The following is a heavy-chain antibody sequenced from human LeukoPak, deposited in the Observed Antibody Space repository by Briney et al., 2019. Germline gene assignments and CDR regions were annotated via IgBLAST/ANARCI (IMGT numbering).Heavy chain of an antibody. CDR1: GFTFSSYI. V-gene: IGHV3-23*01. D-gene: IGHD5-24*01. Sequence: GGSLRLSCVASGFTFSSYIMTWVRQAPGKGLEWVSTIKGSAEATFYADSVKDRFTISRDNSKNTLYLQMNRLRVEDAAVYYCAKDGGGGYNPGAWYFDLWGRGTLVTVSS. CDR2: IKGSAEAT. J-gene: IGHJ2*01. CDR3: AKDGGGGYNPGAWYFDL.